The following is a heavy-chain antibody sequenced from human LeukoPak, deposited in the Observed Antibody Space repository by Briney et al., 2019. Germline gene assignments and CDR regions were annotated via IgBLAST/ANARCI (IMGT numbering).Heavy chain of an antibody. CDR3: ARGRDFWSGYYTPDY. CDR2: ISYDGSNE. CDR1: GFTFSSYA. Sequence: PGGSLRLSCAASGFTFSSYAMHWVRQAPGKGLEWVAVISYDGSNEFYADSVKGRLTISRHNSENTLYLQMNSLRVEDTAVYYYARGRDFWSGYYTPDYWGQGTLVTVSS. V-gene: IGHV3-30*04. J-gene: IGHJ4*02. D-gene: IGHD3-3*01.